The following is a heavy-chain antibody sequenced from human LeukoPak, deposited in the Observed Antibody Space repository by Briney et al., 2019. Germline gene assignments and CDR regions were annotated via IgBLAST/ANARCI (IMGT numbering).Heavy chain of an antibody. D-gene: IGHD2-15*01. CDR2: ITWRGGST. Sequence: PGGSLRLSCAASGYKFDDYGMSWVRQVPGKGLEWVSGITWRGGSTAYADSVKGRFTISRDNTKDSLYLQMNSLRVEDTAFYYCARGGYCSGGTCYTIDAWGQGILVTVSS. J-gene: IGHJ5*02. CDR1: GYKFDDYG. CDR3: ARGGYCSGGTCYTIDA. V-gene: IGHV3-20*04.